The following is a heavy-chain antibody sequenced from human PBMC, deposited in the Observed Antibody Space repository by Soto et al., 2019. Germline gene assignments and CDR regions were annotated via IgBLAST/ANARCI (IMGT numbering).Heavy chain of an antibody. Sequence: PGESLKISCKGSGYSFTSYWIGWVRQMPGKGLEWMGIIYPGDSDTTYSPSFQGQVTISADKSISTAYLQWSSLKASDTAVYYCARHHYDSNGYYYLDYWGQGTLVTVSS. CDR1: GYSFTSYW. V-gene: IGHV5-51*01. CDR2: IYPGDSDT. D-gene: IGHD3-22*01. J-gene: IGHJ4*02. CDR3: ARHHYDSNGYYYLDY.